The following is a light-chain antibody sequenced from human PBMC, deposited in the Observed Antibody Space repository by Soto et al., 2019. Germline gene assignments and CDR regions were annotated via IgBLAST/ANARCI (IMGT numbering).Light chain of an antibody. CDR1: SSNIGAGYD. Sequence: QSVLTQAPSVSGAPGQRVTISCTGSSSNIGAGYDVHWYQRLPGTAPKLLIYGNINRPSGVPDRFSGSKSGTSASLAITGLQAEDEADYYCQSYDSSLSVVFGGGTKLTVL. CDR2: GNI. J-gene: IGLJ2*01. V-gene: IGLV1-40*01. CDR3: QSYDSSLSVV.